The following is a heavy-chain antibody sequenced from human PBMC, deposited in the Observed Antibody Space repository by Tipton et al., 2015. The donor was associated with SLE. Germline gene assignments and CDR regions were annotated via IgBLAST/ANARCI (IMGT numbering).Heavy chain of an antibody. D-gene: IGHD2-21*01. J-gene: IGHJ4*02. Sequence: TLSLTCTVSGGTISSSSYYWGWIRQPPGKGLEWIGRIYYSGSTYYNPSLKSRVPISVDTSKNQFSLKLSSVTAADTAVYYCARLSQSEHIVVRFDYWGQGTLVTVSS. CDR2: IYYSGST. V-gene: IGHV4-39*07. CDR1: GGTISSSSYY. CDR3: ARLSQSEHIVVRFDY.